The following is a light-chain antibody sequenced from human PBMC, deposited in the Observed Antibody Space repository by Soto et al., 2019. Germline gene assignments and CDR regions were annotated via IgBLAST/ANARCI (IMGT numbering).Light chain of an antibody. CDR3: QQLKTYPPA. J-gene: IGKJ4*01. V-gene: IGKV1-9*01. CDR1: QGISTY. Sequence: DIQVTQSPSTLPASVGDRVTVTCRASQGISTYLAWYQQEPGKAPKLLIYAASSLQSGVPSRFSGSGSGTEFTLTISSLQPEDFATYYCQQLKTYPPAFGGGTKVDIK. CDR2: AAS.